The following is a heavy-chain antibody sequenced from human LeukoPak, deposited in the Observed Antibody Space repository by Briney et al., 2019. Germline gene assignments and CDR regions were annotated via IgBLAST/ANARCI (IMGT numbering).Heavy chain of an antibody. Sequence: GGSLRLSCAASGFTFSTYGMNWVRQAPGKGLEWVAAISGGGSNKYYADSVKGRFTISRDNSKNTLYLQMNSLRAEDTAVYYCAKDEGYCSGGGCYLTYYVDYWSQGTLVTVSS. CDR2: ISGGGSNK. J-gene: IGHJ4*02. D-gene: IGHD2-15*01. CDR1: GFTFSTYG. V-gene: IGHV3-30*18. CDR3: AKDEGYCSGGGCYLTYYVDY.